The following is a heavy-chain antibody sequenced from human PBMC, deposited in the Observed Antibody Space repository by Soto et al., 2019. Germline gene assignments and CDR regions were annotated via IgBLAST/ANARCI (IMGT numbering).Heavy chain of an antibody. J-gene: IGHJ6*02. CDR3: ARQPATTYGSAGPPDV. Sequence: SETLSLTCTVSGGSISRSSYYWGCIRPPPGKGLEWIGSIYYSGSTYYNPSLKSRVTISVDTSKNQFSLKLSSVTAADTAVYYCARQPATTYGSAGPPDVWGQGTTVT. CDR2: IYYSGST. V-gene: IGHV4-39*01. D-gene: IGHD3-10*01. CDR1: GGSISRSSYY.